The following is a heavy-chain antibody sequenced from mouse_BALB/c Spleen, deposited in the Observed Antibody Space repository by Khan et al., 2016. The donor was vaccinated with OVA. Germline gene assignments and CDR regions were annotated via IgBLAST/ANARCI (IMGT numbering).Heavy chain of an antibody. Sequence: EVQLQESGPGLVKPSQSLSLTCTVTGYSITSDYACNWIRQFPGNKLEWMGYISSGGSTNYTPALTSRISITRDTYKNQFFLQMNAVTTDDTAIYYCAREGSHHNYVMDYWGQGTSVTVSS. J-gene: IGHJ4*01. CDR2: ISSGGST. CDR3: AREGSHHNYVMDY. CDR1: GYSITSDYA. V-gene: IGHV3-2*02.